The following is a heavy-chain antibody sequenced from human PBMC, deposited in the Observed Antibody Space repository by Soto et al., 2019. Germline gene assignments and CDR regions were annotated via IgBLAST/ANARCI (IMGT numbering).Heavy chain of an antibody. CDR3: ARETFVEGSYDPTADY. CDR2: ISAYNGNT. Sequence: QVQLVQSGAEVKKPGASVKVSCKASGYTFTSYGISWVRQAPGQGLEWMGWISAYNGNTNYAQKLQGRVTMTTDTSTSTDYMELRSLRSDDTAVYYCARETFVEGSYDPTADYWGQGTLVTVSS. J-gene: IGHJ4*02. D-gene: IGHD1-26*01. CDR1: GYTFTSYG. V-gene: IGHV1-18*01.